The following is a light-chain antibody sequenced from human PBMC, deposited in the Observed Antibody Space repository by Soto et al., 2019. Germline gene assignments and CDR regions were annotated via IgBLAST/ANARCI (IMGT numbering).Light chain of an antibody. V-gene: IGKV3-11*01. CDR2: DAS. CDR1: QSVSSY. CDR3: QQRSNWPWT. Sequence: DIVLTQSPATLSLSPGERATLSCRASQSVSSYLSWYQQKPGQAPRLLIYDASNRATGIPARFSGSGSGTDFTLIISSLEPEDVAVYYCQQRSNWPWTFGQGTKVELK. J-gene: IGKJ1*01.